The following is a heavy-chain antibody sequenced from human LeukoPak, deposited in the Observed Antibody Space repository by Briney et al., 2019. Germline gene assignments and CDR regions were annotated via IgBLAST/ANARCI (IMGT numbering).Heavy chain of an antibody. CDR2: INHSGST. CDR1: GGSFSGYY. CDR3: ARGAEGRHNWFDP. Sequence: SETLSLTCAVYGGSFSGYYWSWIRQPPGKGLEWIGEINHSGSTNYNPSLKSRVTISVDTSKNQFSLKLSSVTAADTAVYYCARGAEGRHNWFDPWAREPWSPSPQ. V-gene: IGHV4-34*01. J-gene: IGHJ5*02. D-gene: IGHD1-14*01.